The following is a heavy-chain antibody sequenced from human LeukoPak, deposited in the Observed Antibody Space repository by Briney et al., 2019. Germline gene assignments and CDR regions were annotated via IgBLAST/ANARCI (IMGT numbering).Heavy chain of an antibody. CDR1: GLIVSNNY. J-gene: IGHJ5*02. Sequence: GGSLRLSCAASGLIVSNNYMNWVRLAPGKGLEWVSIIYSGGSTRYADSVKGRFTVSRDNSKNTLYLQMNSLRAEDTAVYYCARDDPWLHFDPWGQGTLVTVSS. V-gene: IGHV3-53*01. D-gene: IGHD5-24*01. CDR2: IYSGGST. CDR3: ARDDPWLHFDP.